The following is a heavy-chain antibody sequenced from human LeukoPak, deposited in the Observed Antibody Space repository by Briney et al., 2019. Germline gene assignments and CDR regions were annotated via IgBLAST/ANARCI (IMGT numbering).Heavy chain of an antibody. Sequence: SETLSLTCTVSGGSISNYYWSWIRQPPGKGLEWIGYIYHSGSTNYNPSLKSRVTISVDTSKNQFSLKLSSVTAADTAVYYCARLRSTYWYFDLWGRGTLVTVSS. CDR1: GGSISNYY. CDR2: IYHSGST. D-gene: IGHD4-17*01. J-gene: IGHJ2*01. CDR3: ARLRSTYWYFDL. V-gene: IGHV4-59*12.